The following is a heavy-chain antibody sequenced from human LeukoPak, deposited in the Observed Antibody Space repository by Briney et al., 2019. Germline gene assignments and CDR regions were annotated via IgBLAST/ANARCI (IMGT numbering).Heavy chain of an antibody. CDR2: IYYSGST. CDR1: GGSISSYY. J-gene: IGHJ5*02. V-gene: IGHV4-59*08. Sequence: SETLSLTCTVSGGSISSYYWSWIRQPPGKGLEWFGYIYYSGSTNSTIYNPSLKSQVTISVDTSKNQFSLKLSSVTAADAAVYYCARRRADHNWFDPWGQGTLVTVSS. CDR3: ARRRADHNWFDP.